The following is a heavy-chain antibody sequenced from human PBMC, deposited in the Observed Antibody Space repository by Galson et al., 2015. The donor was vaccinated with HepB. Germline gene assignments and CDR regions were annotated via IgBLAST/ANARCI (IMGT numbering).Heavy chain of an antibody. CDR1: GFTFSSYA. D-gene: IGHD2-15*01. CDR2: ISHDGNKK. Sequence: SLRLSCAASGFTFSSYAMYWVRQAPGKGLECMAVISHDGNKKYYADSVKGRFTISRDNSKNTLYLQMTSLRAEDTAVYNCARSRYCSDGSCYSSVIRPPDSCGQGTLVTVSS. CDR3: ARSRYCSDGSCYSSVIRPPDS. J-gene: IGHJ4*02. V-gene: IGHV3-30-3*01.